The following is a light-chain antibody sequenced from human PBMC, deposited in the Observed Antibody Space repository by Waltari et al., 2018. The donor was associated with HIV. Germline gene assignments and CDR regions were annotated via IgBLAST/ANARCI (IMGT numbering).Light chain of an antibody. CDR2: GNN. CDR1: TSNIETPYD. Sequence: QSVLTQPPSVSGAPGQSVSISCTGTTSNIETPYDVHWYQQLPGAAPKLLVYGNNNRPSGGPARFSGSKSGTSGSLAITGLQSEDEAFYYCQAYDSSLTAVNFGGGTKLTVL. CDR3: QAYDSSLTAVN. V-gene: IGLV1-40*01. J-gene: IGLJ2*01.